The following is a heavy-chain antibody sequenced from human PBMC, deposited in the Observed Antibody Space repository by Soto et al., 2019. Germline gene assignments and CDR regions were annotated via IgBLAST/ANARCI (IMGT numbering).Heavy chain of an antibody. J-gene: IGHJ4*02. V-gene: IGHV3-23*01. Sequence: EVQLLESGGGLVQPGGSLRLSCAASGFTFSSYAMSWVRQAPGKGLEWVSAISGSGGSTYYADSVKGRFTISRDNSKNTLYLQMNSLRAEDTAVYYCAKDSWTKIVVEGVFDYWGQGTLVTVSS. CDR1: GFTFSSYA. D-gene: IGHD3-22*01. CDR3: AKDSWTKIVVEGVFDY. CDR2: ISGSGGST.